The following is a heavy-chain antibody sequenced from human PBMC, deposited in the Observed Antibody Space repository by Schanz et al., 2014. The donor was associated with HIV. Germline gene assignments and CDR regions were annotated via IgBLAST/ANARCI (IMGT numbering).Heavy chain of an antibody. CDR1: GFALKRQS. V-gene: IGHV3-48*02. CDR3: ATDSSLAVADHSSFSF. J-gene: IGHJ2*01. CDR2: ISTTGYTI. D-gene: IGHD6-19*01. Sequence: EVQLVESGGGLVKPGGSLRLPGAASGFALKRQSMNWVRQAPGKGLEWLSYISTTGYTIHYANSVMGRFTISRDNAKNLLYLQMNSLRDDDTAVYYCATDSSLAVADHSSFSFWGRGTLVTVSP.